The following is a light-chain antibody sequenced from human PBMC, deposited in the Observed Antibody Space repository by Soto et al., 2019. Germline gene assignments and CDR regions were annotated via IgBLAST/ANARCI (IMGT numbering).Light chain of an antibody. CDR1: QSISSY. CDR3: QQSYSTPPRT. CDR2: AAS. V-gene: IGKV1-39*01. Sequence: DIQMTQSPSSLSASVGDRVTITCRASQSISSYLNWYQQKPGKATKLLIYAASSLQSGVPSRFSGSGSGTDFPLTISSLQPEDFATYYCQQSYSTPPRTFGQGTKVEIK. J-gene: IGKJ1*01.